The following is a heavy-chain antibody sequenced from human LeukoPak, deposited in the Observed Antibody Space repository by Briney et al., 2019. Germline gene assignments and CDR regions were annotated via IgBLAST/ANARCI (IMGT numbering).Heavy chain of an antibody. V-gene: IGHV4-38-2*02. CDR2: IYHSDST. Sequence: SETLSLTCSVSGYSISSGNYWGWIRLPPGKGLQWIGSIYHSDSTYYNPSLKSRVTISVDTSKNQFSLKLSSVTAADTAVYYCAKGYCRGNSCYDDRGAFDYWGQGTLVTVSS. J-gene: IGHJ4*02. CDR3: AKGYCRGNSCYDDRGAFDY. D-gene: IGHD2-2*01. CDR1: GYSISSGNY.